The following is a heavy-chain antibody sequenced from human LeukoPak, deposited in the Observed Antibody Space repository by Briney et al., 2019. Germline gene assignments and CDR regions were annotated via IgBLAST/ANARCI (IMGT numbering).Heavy chain of an antibody. V-gene: IGHV3-33*01. D-gene: IGHD5-12*01. Sequence: GRSLRLSCAASGFTFSSYGMHWVRQAPGKGLEWVAVIWYDGSNKYYADSVKGRFTISRDNSKNTLYLQMNSLRAEDTAVYYCARLKGVATPFDCWGQGTLVTVSS. J-gene: IGHJ4*02. CDR3: ARLKGVATPFDC. CDR2: IWYDGSNK. CDR1: GFTFSSYG.